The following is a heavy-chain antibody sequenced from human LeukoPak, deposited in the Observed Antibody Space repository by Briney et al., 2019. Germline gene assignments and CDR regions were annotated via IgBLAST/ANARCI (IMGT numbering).Heavy chain of an antibody. V-gene: IGHV3-48*04. CDR2: ISSSSSTI. CDR3: ARDLEDSSSWYDLGY. D-gene: IGHD6-13*01. CDR1: GFTFSSYS. Sequence: PGGSLRLSCAASGFTFSSYSMNWVRQAPGKGLEWVSYISSSSSTIYYADSVKGRFTISRDNAKNSLYLQMNSLRAEDTAVYYCARDLEDSSSWYDLGYWGQGTLVTVSS. J-gene: IGHJ4*02.